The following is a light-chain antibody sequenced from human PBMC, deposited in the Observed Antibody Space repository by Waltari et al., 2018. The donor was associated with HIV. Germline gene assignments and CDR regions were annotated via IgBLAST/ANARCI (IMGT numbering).Light chain of an antibody. CDR1: SSDVGDYNY. J-gene: IGLJ2*01. Sequence: QSALTQPASVSGSPGQSITISCTGTSSDVGDYNYVSWYQQHPGKAPKLMIHEVSNRPSGVPTRCSGSKSGNTASLTISGLQAADEADYYCSSYTSVSVVFGGGTKLTVL. V-gene: IGLV2-14*01. CDR2: EVS. CDR3: SSYTSVSVV.